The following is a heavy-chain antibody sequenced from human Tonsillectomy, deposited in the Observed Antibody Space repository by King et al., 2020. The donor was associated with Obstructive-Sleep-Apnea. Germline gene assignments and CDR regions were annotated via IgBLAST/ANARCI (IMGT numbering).Heavy chain of an antibody. V-gene: IGHV1-2*04. Sequence: VQLVQSGAEVKTPGASVKVSCKASGYTFTGYYIHWVRQAPGQGLEWMGWINPNSGGTNYAQKFQGWVTMTGDTSISTAYMEMSRLKSDDTALYYCASAIGIPAAIDGLDVWGQGTTVTVSS. D-gene: IGHD2-2*02. CDR2: INPNSGGT. CDR3: ASAIGIPAAIDGLDV. J-gene: IGHJ6*02. CDR1: GYTFTGYY.